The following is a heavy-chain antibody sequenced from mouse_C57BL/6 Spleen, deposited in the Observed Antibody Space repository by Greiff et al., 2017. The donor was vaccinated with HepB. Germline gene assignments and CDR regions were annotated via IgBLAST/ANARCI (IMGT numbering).Heavy chain of an antibody. CDR1: GYAFSSYW. V-gene: IGHV1-80*01. J-gene: IGHJ3*01. Sequence: QVQLQQSGAELVKPGASVKISCKASGYAFSSYWMNWVKQRPGKGLEWIGQIYPGDGDTNYNGKFKGKATLTADKSSSTAYMQLSSLTSEDSAVYFCARNYGSSYSTQFAYWGQGTLVTVSA. D-gene: IGHD1-1*01. CDR2: IYPGDGDT. CDR3: ARNYGSSYSTQFAY.